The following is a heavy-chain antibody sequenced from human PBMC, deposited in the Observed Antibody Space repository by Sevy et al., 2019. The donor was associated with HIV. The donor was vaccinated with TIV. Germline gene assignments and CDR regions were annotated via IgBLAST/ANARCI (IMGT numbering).Heavy chain of an antibody. V-gene: IGHV3-15*01. Sequence: GGSLRLSCAASGFTASGFTFSHAWMGWVRQAPGKGLEWVGLIKSKSDAGKKEYAAPVKGRITISRDDSKNTLYLQMNSLKTEDTAVYYCTTYPTGDFYYFDYWGQGTLVTVSS. CDR1: GFTFSHAW. J-gene: IGHJ4*02. CDR2: IKSKSDAGKK. CDR3: TTYPTGDFYYFDY. D-gene: IGHD7-27*01.